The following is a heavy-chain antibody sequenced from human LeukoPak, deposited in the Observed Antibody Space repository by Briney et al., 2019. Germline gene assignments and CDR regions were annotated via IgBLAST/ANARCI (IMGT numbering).Heavy chain of an antibody. J-gene: IGHJ4*02. D-gene: IGHD3-10*01. CDR3: ATEALDDSDSYFEY. V-gene: IGHV3-23*01. CDR1: GFIFSSYS. Sequence: PGGSLRLSCAASGFIFSSYSMSWARQAPGKGLEWVSVITGSGGNTYYADSVKGRFTISKDNSKNTVYLQMSSLRVDDTAVYYCATEALDDSDSYFEYWGQGTLVTVSS. CDR2: ITGSGGNT.